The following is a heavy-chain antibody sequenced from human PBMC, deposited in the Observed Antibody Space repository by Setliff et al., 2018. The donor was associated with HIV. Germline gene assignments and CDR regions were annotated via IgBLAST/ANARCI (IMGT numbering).Heavy chain of an antibody. V-gene: IGHV4-59*11. Sequence: SETLSLTCTVSGGSISSHYWTWIRQPPGKGLEWIGYISYSGSTNYNPSLKSRVTISVDTAKNKFSLKLSSVTASDTAVYYCARSPERGYDSDWFDPWGQGTLVTVSS. D-gene: IGHD5-12*01. CDR1: GGSISSHY. J-gene: IGHJ5*02. CDR3: ARSPERGYDSDWFDP. CDR2: ISYSGST.